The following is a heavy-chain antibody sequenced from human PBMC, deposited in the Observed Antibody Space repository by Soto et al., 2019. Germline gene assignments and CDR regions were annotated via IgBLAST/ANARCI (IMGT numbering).Heavy chain of an antibody. J-gene: IGHJ4*02. CDR1: GVSFSGYY. D-gene: IGHD1-26*01. V-gene: IGHV4-34*01. CDR2: INHSGST. CDR3: ARVLEGATTGNDY. Sequence: SETLSLTCAVYGVSFSGYYWSWIRQPPGKGLEWIGEINHSGSTNYNPSLKSRVTISVDTSKNQFSLKLSSVTAADTAVYYCARVLEGATTGNDYWGQGTLVTVSS.